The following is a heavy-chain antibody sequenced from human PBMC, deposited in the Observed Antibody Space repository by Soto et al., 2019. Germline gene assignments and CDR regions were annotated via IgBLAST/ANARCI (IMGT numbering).Heavy chain of an antibody. Sequence: QVQLAQSGAEVKKPGASVTVSCKASGYTFSSYGISWVRQAPGQGLEWVGWISVHNGYTKYATELQGRVTMTTDTATSTAYMELRSLRSDDSAVYYCARLEHNFGPHDYWGQGTLVTVTS. J-gene: IGHJ4*02. CDR1: GYTFSSYG. D-gene: IGHD1-1*01. CDR2: ISVHNGYT. V-gene: IGHV1-18*01. CDR3: ARLEHNFGPHDY.